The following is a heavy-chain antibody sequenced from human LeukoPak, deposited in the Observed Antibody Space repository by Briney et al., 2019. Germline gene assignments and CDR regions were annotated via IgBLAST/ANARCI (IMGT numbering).Heavy chain of an antibody. V-gene: IGHV4-30-4*01. CDR1: DGSISSGDYY. J-gene: IGHJ4*02. CDR2: IYYSGST. D-gene: IGHD3-22*01. CDR3: ARDYYDSSGYHGLDY. Sequence: SETLSLTCTVSDGSISSGDYYWSWIRQPPGKGLEWIGYIYYSGSTYYNPSLKSRVTISVDTSKNQFSLKLSSVTAADTAVYYCARDYYDSSGYHGLDYWGQGTLVTVSS.